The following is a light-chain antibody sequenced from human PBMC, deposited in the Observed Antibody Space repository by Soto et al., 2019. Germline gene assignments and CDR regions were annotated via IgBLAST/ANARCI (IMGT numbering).Light chain of an antibody. CDR2: AVS. CDR1: SSDVGGYNY. Sequence: QSVLTQPASVSGSPGQSITISCTGTSSDVGGYNYVSWYQQHPGKAPKLMIYAVSNRPSGVSTRFSGSKSGNTASLTISGLQAEDEADYHCSSYTTSSTLLYVFGTGTKLTLL. V-gene: IGLV2-14*01. J-gene: IGLJ1*01. CDR3: SSYTTSSTLLYV.